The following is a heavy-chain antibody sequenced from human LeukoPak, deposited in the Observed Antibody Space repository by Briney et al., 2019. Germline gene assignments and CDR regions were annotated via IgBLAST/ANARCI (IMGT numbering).Heavy chain of an antibody. J-gene: IGHJ4*02. Sequence: GGSLRLSCTASGFTFSSYTMNWVRQAPGKGLEWVSSISSSSSYIYYADSVKGRFTISRDNAKNSLYLQMNSLRAEDTAVYYCARDLFGDGVGATYIFDYWGQGTLVTVSS. CDR1: GFTFSSYT. CDR2: ISSSSSYI. V-gene: IGHV3-21*01. CDR3: ARDLFGDGVGATYIFDY. D-gene: IGHD1-26*01.